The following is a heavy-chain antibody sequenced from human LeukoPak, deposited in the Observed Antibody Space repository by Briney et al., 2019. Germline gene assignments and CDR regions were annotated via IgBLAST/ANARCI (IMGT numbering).Heavy chain of an antibody. Sequence: GGSLRLSCAASGFTFSNAWMSWVRQAPGKGLEWVGRIKSKTDGGTTDYAAPVKGRLTISRDDSKNTLYLQMNSLKTEDTAVYYCTTPTAYYDILTGYPNYFDYWGQGTLVTVSS. V-gene: IGHV3-15*01. CDR2: IKSKTDGGTT. D-gene: IGHD3-9*01. CDR1: GFTFSNAW. CDR3: TTPTAYYDILTGYPNYFDY. J-gene: IGHJ4*02.